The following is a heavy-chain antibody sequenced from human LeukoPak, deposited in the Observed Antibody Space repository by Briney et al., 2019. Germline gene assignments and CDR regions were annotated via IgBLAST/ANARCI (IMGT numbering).Heavy chain of an antibody. CDR2: IRSKVYGGTT. Sequence: GRSLRLSCTASGFTFGEYAMSWVRQAAGKGLEWVGFIRSKVYGGTTEYAASVKGRFSISRDDSNSIAYLQMNSLKSEDTAVYYCISGYYYDSSVDCWGQGTLVTVSS. D-gene: IGHD3-22*01. J-gene: IGHJ4*02. V-gene: IGHV3-49*04. CDR1: GFTFGEYA. CDR3: ISGYYYDSSVDC.